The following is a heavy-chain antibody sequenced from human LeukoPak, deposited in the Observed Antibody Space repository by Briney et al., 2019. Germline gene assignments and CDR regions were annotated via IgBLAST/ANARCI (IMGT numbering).Heavy chain of an antibody. D-gene: IGHD3-22*01. CDR2: IRSKANSYAT. V-gene: IGHV3-73*01. Sequence: GGSLRLSCAASGFTFSGSAMHWVRQASGTGLEWVGRIRSKANSYATAYAASVKGRFTISRDDSKNTAYLQMNSLKTEDTAVYYCTMIVVPHDYWGQGTLVTVSS. CDR1: GFTFSGSA. J-gene: IGHJ4*02. CDR3: TMIVVPHDY.